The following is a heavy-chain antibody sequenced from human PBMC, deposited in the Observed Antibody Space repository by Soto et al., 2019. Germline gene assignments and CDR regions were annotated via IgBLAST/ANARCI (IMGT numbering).Heavy chain of an antibody. CDR2: IYYSGST. CDR1: GGSISSSSYY. D-gene: IGHD3-10*01. CDR3: AGLKGSGSYNWLDP. V-gene: IGHV4-39*01. J-gene: IGHJ5*02. Sequence: SETLSLTCIVSGGSISSSSYYWGWIRQPPGKGLEWIGSIYYSGSTYYNPSLKSRVSMSVDTPKNQISLKMSSVTAADTAVYYCAGLKGSGSYNWLDPWGQGTLVTVYS.